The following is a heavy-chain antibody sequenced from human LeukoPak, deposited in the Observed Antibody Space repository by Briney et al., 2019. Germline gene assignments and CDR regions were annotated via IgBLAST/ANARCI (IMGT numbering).Heavy chain of an antibody. D-gene: IGHD3-3*01. J-gene: IGHJ4*02. V-gene: IGHV3-23*01. CDR3: AKDQARGREWLSSLTRGGTFDY. CDR1: GFTFSDSY. Sequence: QPGGSLRLSCAASGFTFSDSYMSWIRQAPRTGLELVSAISGSGGSTYYADSVKGRFTISRDNSKNTLYLQMNSLRAEDTAVYYCAKDQARGREWLSSLTRGGTFDYWGQGTLATVSS. CDR2: ISGSGGST.